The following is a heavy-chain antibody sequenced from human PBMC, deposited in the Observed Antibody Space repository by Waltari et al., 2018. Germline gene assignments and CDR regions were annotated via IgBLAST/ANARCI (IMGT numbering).Heavy chain of an antibody. CDR3: ARVATKTYSSPVPGRPYYYGMDV. CDR2: INSDGSST. D-gene: IGHD3-22*01. J-gene: IGHJ6*02. Sequence: EEQLVESGGGLAQPGESLRLSCAASGFTFSRYWMDWVRQAPGTGLVWVSRINSDGSSTTYADSVKGRFTISRDNGKNTLYVQMNRLRPEDTAVYYCARVATKTYSSPVPGRPYYYGMDVWGQGTTVTVSS. CDR1: GFTFSRYW. V-gene: IGHV3-74*01.